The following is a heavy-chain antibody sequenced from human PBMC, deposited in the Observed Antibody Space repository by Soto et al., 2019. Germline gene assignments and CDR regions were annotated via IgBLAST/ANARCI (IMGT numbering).Heavy chain of an antibody. D-gene: IGHD3-3*01. CDR1: GFTFSNYA. CDR3: AKHTDFWSGYLDY. Sequence: GGSLRLSCAASGFTFSNYAMSWVRQAPGKGLEWVSAISGSGGSTYYADSVKGRFTISRDNSKNTLYLQMNSLRAEDMAVYYCAKHTDFWSGYLDYWGQGTLVTVSS. J-gene: IGHJ4*02. CDR2: ISGSGGST. V-gene: IGHV3-23*01.